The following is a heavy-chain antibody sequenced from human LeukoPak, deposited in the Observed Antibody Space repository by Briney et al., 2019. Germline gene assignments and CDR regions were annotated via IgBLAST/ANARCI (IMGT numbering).Heavy chain of an antibody. CDR3: ARDWTGTTSAWFDP. CDR2: IYYSGST. J-gene: IGHJ5*02. D-gene: IGHD1-1*01. V-gene: IGHV4-59*01. CDR1: GGSINTYF. Sequence: SEPLSLTCTVSGGSINTYFWSWIRQPPGKGLEWIGYIYYSGSTIYNPYLKSRVAISVDTSKNQFSLKLNSVTAADTAVYYCARDWTGTTSAWFDPWGQGTLVTVSS.